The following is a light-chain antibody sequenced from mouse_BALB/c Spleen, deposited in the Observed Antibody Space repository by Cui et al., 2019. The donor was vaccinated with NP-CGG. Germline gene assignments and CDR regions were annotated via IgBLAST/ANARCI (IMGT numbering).Light chain of an antibody. CDR2: GTN. J-gene: IGLJ1*01. CDR1: TGAVTTSNY. CDR3: VLWYSNHWV. V-gene: IGLV1*01. Sequence: QAVLSQESALTPSPGETVTHTCRSSTGAVTTSNYANWVQEKPDHLFTGLIGGTNNRAPGVPARFSGSLIGDKAALTITGAQTEDEAIYFCVLWYSNHWVFGGGTKLTVL.